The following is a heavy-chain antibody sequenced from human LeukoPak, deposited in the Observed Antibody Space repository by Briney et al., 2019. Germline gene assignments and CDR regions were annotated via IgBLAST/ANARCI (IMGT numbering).Heavy chain of an antibody. V-gene: IGHV1-18*01. Sequence: ASVKVSCKASGYIFTNFGISWVRQARGQGLEWMGWISGYNGNTKYVQKFQGRVTITRNTSISTAYMELSSLRSEDTAVYYCARGRRYSGYLNYWGQGTLVTVSS. CDR3: ARGRRYSGYLNY. CDR1: GYIFTNFG. J-gene: IGHJ4*02. D-gene: IGHD5-12*01. CDR2: ISGYNGNT.